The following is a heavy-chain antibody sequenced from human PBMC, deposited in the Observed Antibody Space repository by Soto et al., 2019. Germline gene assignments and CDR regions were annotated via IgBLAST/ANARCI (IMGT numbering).Heavy chain of an antibody. J-gene: IGHJ4*02. CDR1: GFTFSAYW. Sequence: EVQLVESGGGLVQPGGSLRLSCVASGFTFSAYWMTWFRQAPGKGLEWLANIKEDGSETHDLDGRFAISRDNAKNSLFLQLSSLRAEDTAVYYCARLRGDYFDNWGQGTLVTVSS. V-gene: IGHV3-7*01. CDR3: ARLRGDYFDN. CDR2: IKEDGSET.